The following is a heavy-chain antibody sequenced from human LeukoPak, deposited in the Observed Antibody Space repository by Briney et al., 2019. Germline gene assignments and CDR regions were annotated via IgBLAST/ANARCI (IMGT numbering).Heavy chain of an antibody. Sequence: GGSLRLSCAASGFTLSSHVMHWVRQAPGTGLEWVAAISFDGSNQFYADSVKGRSAISRDNSKTTLYLQTNSLRPEDTAVYYCARVRNTYFDILTDGRYLQHWGQGTQVTVSS. V-gene: IGHV3-30*19. J-gene: IGHJ1*01. CDR2: ISFDGSNQ. D-gene: IGHD3-9*01. CDR3: ARVRNTYFDILTDGRYLQH. CDR1: GFTLSSHV.